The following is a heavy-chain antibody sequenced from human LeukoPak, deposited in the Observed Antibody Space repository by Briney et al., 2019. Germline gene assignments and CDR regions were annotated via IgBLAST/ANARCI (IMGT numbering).Heavy chain of an antibody. CDR1: GFTFSSYS. CDR2: IFRSGSTI. V-gene: IGHV3-48*04. J-gene: IGHJ4*02. CDR3: ARSKRATVTTPFDY. D-gene: IGHD4-17*01. Sequence: GGSLRLSCAASGFTFSSYSMNWVRQAPGKGLEWVSYIFRSGSTIHYADSVKGRFTISRDNAKNSLYLQMNSLRAEDTAVYYCARSKRATVTTPFDYWGQGTLVTVSS.